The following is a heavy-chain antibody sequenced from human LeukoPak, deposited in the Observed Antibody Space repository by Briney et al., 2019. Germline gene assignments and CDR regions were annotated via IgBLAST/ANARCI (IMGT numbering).Heavy chain of an antibody. V-gene: IGHV3-23*01. CDR1: GFTFSSYA. CDR3: AKDPRIVIYYFDY. Sequence: GRSLRLSCAASGFTFSSYAMHWVRQAPGKGLEWVSAISGSGGSTYYADSVKGRSTISRDNSKNTLYLQMNSLRAEDTAVYYCAKDPRIVIYYFDYWGQGTLVTVSS. J-gene: IGHJ4*02. CDR2: ISGSGGST. D-gene: IGHD2/OR15-2a*01.